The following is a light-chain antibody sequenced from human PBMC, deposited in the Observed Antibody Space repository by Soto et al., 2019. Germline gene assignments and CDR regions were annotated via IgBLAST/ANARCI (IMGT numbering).Light chain of an antibody. CDR3: SSYSSSTTPVV. CDR1: SSDIGAYNY. V-gene: IGLV2-14*01. Sequence: QSVLTQPASMSGSPGQSITISCTGTSSDIGAYNYVSWYQQHPGKAPKLMIYEVSDRPSGVSNRFSGSKSGNTASLTISGLQAEDEADYYCSSYSSSTTPVVFGGGTKVTVL. CDR2: EVS. J-gene: IGLJ2*01.